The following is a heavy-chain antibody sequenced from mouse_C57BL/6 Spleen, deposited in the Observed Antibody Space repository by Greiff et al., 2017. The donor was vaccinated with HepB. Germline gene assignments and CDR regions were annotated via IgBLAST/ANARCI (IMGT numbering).Heavy chain of an antibody. D-gene: IGHD1-1*01. Sequence: EVQLQQSGPELVKPGASVKISCKASGYTFTDYYMNWVKQSHGKSLEWIGDINPNNGGTSYNQKFKGKATLTVDKSSSTAYMDLRSLTSEDSAVYYCARIYYYGGRPDYFDYWGQGTTLTVSS. J-gene: IGHJ2*01. V-gene: IGHV1-26*01. CDR3: ARIYYYGGRPDYFDY. CDR1: GYTFTDYY. CDR2: INPNNGGT.